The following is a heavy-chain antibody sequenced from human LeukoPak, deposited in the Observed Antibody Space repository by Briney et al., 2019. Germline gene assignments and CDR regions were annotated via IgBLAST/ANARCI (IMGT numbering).Heavy chain of an antibody. D-gene: IGHD3/OR15-3a*01. CDR3: ARGRGLPLPYYYYYYGMDV. V-gene: IGHV4-34*01. CDR2: INHSGST. Sequence: SETLSLTCAVYGGSFSGYYWSWIRQPPGKGLEWIGEINHSGSTNYNPSLKSRVTISVDTSKNQFSLKLSSVTAADTAVYYCARGRGLPLPYYYYYYGMDVWGQGTTVTVSS. J-gene: IGHJ6*02. CDR1: GGSFSGYY.